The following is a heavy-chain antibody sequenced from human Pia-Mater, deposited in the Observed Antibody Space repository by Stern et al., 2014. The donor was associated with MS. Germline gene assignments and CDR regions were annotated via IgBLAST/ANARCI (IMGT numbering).Heavy chain of an antibody. V-gene: IGHV5-51*01. CDR2: IYPEDSDT. D-gene: IGHD4-17*01. CDR1: GYIFTNYW. J-gene: IGHJ4*02. Sequence: VQLGKSGAEVKKQGESLKISCKVSGYIFTNYWRGWVRQMPGKGLEWMGIIYPEDSDTRYRPSFQGQVTISADKAISPAYLHWSSLKASDTAMYFCARHEEGGTVLTGWGQGTLITVSS. CDR3: ARHEEGGTVLTG.